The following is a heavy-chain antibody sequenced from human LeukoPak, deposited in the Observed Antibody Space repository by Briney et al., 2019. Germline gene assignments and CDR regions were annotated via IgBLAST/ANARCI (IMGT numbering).Heavy chain of an antibody. CDR1: GYSFTSYW. CDR2: IDPSDSYT. V-gene: IGHV5-10-1*01. D-gene: IGHD6-19*01. Sequence: GESLKISCKGSGYSFTSYWISWVRQMLGKGLEWMGRIDPSDSYTNYSPSFQGHVTISADKSISTAYLQWSSLKASDTAMYYCARHPIAVAGPLVHWGQGTLVTVSS. J-gene: IGHJ4*02. CDR3: ARHPIAVAGPLVH.